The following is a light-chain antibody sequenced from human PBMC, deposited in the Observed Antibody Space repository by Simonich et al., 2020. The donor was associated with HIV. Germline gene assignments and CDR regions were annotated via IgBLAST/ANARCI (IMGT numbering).Light chain of an antibody. CDR3: QQAIGFPRT. CDR1: QGISSA. V-gene: IGKV1-13*02. J-gene: IGKJ1*01. Sequence: AIQLTQSPSSLSASVGDRVTTTSRASQGISSALAWNQQKPGKAPKLLIYDASTLQSGVPSRFSGSGSGTKFTLTITSLQPEDFATYYCQQAIGFPRTFGQGTKVEVK. CDR2: DAS.